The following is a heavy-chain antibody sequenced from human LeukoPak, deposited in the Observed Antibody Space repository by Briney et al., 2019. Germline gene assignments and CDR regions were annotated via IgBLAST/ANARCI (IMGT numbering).Heavy chain of an antibody. D-gene: IGHD5/OR15-5a*01. CDR2: ISWNSGPV. Sequence: GRSLRLSCAASGFTFDDYAMHWVRQPPGKGLEWVSGISWNSGPVTYADSVKGRFTISRDSAKNSLYLQMNSLRAEDTALYYCAKDGNVDIVSTMYYFDSWGQGTLVTVSS. J-gene: IGHJ4*02. V-gene: IGHV3-9*01. CDR1: GFTFDDYA. CDR3: AKDGNVDIVSTMYYFDS.